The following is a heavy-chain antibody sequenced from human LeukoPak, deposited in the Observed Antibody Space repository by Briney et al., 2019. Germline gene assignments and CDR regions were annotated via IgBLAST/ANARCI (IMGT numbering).Heavy chain of an antibody. V-gene: IGHV3-21*04. CDR1: GFIFSSYS. CDR2: ISSSSTYI. Sequence: GGSLRLSCAASGFIFSSYSMNWVRQAPGKGLEWVSSISSSSTYIYYADSVKGRFTISRDNSKNTLYLQMNSLRAEDTAVYYCAKDSGRYYYDSSGYPGDYWGQGTLVTVSS. D-gene: IGHD3-22*01. CDR3: AKDSGRYYYDSSGYPGDY. J-gene: IGHJ4*02.